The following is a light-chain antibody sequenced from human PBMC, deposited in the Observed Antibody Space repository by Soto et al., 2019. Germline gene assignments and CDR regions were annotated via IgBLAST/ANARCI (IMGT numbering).Light chain of an antibody. Sequence: DIQMTQSPSTLSASVGDRVPITCRASQTISGWLAWYQQKPGKAPKLLIYNASSLEGGVPSRFSGTGSGTDFTLTICSLQPDDVATYYCQQYNSSPLTFGGGTKVDIK. CDR2: NAS. J-gene: IGKJ4*02. CDR1: QTISGW. CDR3: QQYNSSPLT. V-gene: IGKV1-5*01.